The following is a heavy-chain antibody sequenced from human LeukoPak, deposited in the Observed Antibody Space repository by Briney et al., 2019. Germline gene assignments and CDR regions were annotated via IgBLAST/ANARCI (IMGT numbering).Heavy chain of an antibody. Sequence: GGSLRLSCAASGFTFNTYAMHWVRQAPGKGLEWVAVISYDGSNKYYADSVKGRFTISRDNSKNTLYLQMNSLRAEDTAVYYCARDVYQLLWGPFDYWGQGTLVTVSS. J-gene: IGHJ4*02. CDR1: GFTFNTYA. CDR2: ISYDGSNK. D-gene: IGHD2-2*01. V-gene: IGHV3-30*19. CDR3: ARDVYQLLWGPFDY.